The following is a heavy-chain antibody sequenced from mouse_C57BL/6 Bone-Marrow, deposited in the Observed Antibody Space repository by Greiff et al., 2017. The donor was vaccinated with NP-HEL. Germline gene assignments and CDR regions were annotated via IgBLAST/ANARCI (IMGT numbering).Heavy chain of an antibody. D-gene: IGHD1-1*01. CDR2: INPNNGGT. Sequence: EVQLQQSGPELVKPGASVKMSCKASGYTFTDYNMHWVKQSHGKSLEWIGYINPNNGGTSYNQKFKGKATLTVNKSSSTAYMELRSLTSEDSAVYYCARKWYYGSSPVYFDDWGQGATLTVAS. J-gene: IGHJ2*01. V-gene: IGHV1-22*01. CDR3: ARKWYYGSSPVYFDD. CDR1: GYTFTDYN.